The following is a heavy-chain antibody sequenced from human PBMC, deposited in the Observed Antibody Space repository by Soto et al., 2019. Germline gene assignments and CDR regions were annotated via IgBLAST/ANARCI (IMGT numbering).Heavy chain of an antibody. V-gene: IGHV1-18*01. J-gene: IGHJ4*02. CDR2: ISAYNGNT. CDR3: ARVGSYDYDSSGYYPSPPDY. Sequence: GASVKVSCKASGYTFTSYGISWVRQAPGQGLEWMGWISAYNGNTNYAQKLQGRVTMTTDTSTSTAYMELRSLRSDDTAVYYCARVGSYDYDSSGYYPSPPDYWGQGTLVTVAS. CDR1: GYTFTSYG. D-gene: IGHD3-22*01.